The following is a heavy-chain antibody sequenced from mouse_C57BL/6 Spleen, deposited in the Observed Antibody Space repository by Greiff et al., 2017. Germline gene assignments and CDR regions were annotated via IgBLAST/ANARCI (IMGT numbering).Heavy chain of an antibody. CDR3: ARPRYYDYDDDWYFDV. CDR1: GYTFTSYW. Sequence: VQLQQPGAELVKPGASVKLSCKASGYTFTSYWMHWVKQRPGQGLEWIGMIHPNSGSTNYNEKFKSKATLTVDKSSSTAYMQLSSLTSEDSAVYYCARPRYYDYDDDWYFDVWGTGTTVTVSS. CDR2: IHPNSGST. J-gene: IGHJ1*03. D-gene: IGHD2-4*01. V-gene: IGHV1-64*01.